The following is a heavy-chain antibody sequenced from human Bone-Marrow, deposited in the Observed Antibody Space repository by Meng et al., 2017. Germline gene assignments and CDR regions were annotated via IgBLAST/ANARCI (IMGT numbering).Heavy chain of an antibody. D-gene: IGHD6-19*01. CDR2: ISYDGSNK. V-gene: IGHV3-30*01. Sequence: QVRLVVSGAGVVQPGRSLRPSCGASGLTFSSYAMHWVRQAPGKGLEWVAVISYDGSNKYYADSVKGRFTISRDNSKNTLYLQMNSLRAEDTAVYYCARAYGSGWYGYWGQGTLVTVSS. CDR3: ARAYGSGWYGY. CDR1: GLTFSSYA. J-gene: IGHJ4*02.